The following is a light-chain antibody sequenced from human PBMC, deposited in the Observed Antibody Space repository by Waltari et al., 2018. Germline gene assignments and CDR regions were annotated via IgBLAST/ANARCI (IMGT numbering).Light chain of an antibody. CDR2: LVS. J-gene: IGKJ1*01. Sequence: DIVMTQSPLSLSVTPGAPASISCRSSQGLLHSSGNTFLYWYLQKPGQSPQLLLYLVSNRASGVPDRFSGSGSGTDFTLKISRVEAEDVGVYFCMQARQTPWTFGQGTRVEIK. V-gene: IGKV2-28*01. CDR3: MQARQTPWT. CDR1: QGLLHSSGNTF.